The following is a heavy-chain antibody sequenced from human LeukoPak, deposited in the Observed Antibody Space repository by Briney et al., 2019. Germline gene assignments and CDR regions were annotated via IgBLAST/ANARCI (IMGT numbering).Heavy chain of an antibody. Sequence: GGSLRLSCAASGFTFSGYSMNWVRQAPGKGLEWVASISTVSTYTFYAESLKGRISISRDNAKNSLILQMSSLRADDTAVYYCTRDGSGLYYYYYMDVWGKGTTVTVSS. V-gene: IGHV3-21*01. CDR3: TRDGSGLYYYYYMDV. J-gene: IGHJ6*03. D-gene: IGHD6-25*01. CDR1: GFTFSGYS. CDR2: ISTVSTYT.